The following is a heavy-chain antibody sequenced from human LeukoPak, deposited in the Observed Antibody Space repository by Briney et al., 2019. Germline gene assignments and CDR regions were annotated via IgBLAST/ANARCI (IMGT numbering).Heavy chain of an antibody. CDR3: ASGSSRLFDWYFDL. Sequence: GGSLRLSCAAAGFTFSNYWMSWVRQAPGKGLEWVANIKYDGSDKYYVDSVRGRFTISRDNAKNSLYLQMNSLRAEDTAVYYCASGSSRLFDWYFDLWGRGTLVTVSS. D-gene: IGHD6-6*01. V-gene: IGHV3-7*01. CDR1: GFTFSNYW. J-gene: IGHJ2*01. CDR2: IKYDGSDK.